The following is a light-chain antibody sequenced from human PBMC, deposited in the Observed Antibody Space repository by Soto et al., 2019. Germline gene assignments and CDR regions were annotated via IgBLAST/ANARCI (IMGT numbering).Light chain of an antibody. CDR3: QQYVNSQLS. CDR2: GAS. J-gene: IGKJ4*01. CDR1: QSISSGQ. V-gene: IGKV3-20*01. Sequence: EIVLTQSPGTLSLSPGERATLSCRASQSISSGQLAWYQQKPGQAPRLLIYGASSRATGIPDRFSGSGSGTDFTLTISRLEPEDFEVFYCQQYVNSQLSLRGGTKV.